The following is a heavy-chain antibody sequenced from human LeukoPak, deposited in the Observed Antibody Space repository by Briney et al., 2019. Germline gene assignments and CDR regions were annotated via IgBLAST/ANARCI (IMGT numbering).Heavy chain of an antibody. J-gene: IGHJ6*02. D-gene: IGHD1-26*01. Sequence: SETLSLTCTVSGGSISSYYWSWIRQPAGKGLEWIGRIYTSGSTNYNPSLKSRVTMSVDTSKNQFSLKLSSVTAADTAVYYCARASVGATTSTYYYYGMDVWGQGTTVTVSS. V-gene: IGHV4-4*07. CDR1: GGSISSYY. CDR2: IYTSGST. CDR3: ARASVGATTSTYYYYGMDV.